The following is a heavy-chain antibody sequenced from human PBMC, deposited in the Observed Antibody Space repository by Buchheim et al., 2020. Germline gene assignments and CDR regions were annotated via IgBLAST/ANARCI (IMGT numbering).Heavy chain of an antibody. CDR3: ARLKAYSSSWYGYYYDSSGYYYFDY. CDR2: INPNSGGT. CDR1: GYTFTGYY. V-gene: IGHV1-2*02. J-gene: IGHJ4*02. D-gene: IGHD3-22*01. Sequence: QVQLVQSGAEVKKPGASVKVSCKASGYTFTGYYMHWVRQAPGQGLEWMGWINPNSGGTNYAQKFQGRVTMTRDTSISTAYMELSRLRSDDTAVYYCARLKAYSSSWYGYYYDSSGYYYFDYWGQGTL.